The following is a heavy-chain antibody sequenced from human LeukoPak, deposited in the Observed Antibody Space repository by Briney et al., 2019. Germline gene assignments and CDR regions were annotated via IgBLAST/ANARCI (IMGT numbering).Heavy chain of an antibody. CDR2: INSDGSTT. D-gene: IGHD4-17*01. CDR1: GFTFSSYW. CDR3: ARDNYYGDYTIDY. J-gene: IGHJ4*02. Sequence: GGSLRLSCAASGFTFSSYWMHWVRQAPGKGLVWVSRINSDGSTTTYADSVKGRFTISRDNAKNTLYLQMNSLRAEDTAVYFCARDNYYGDYTIDYWGQGTLVTVSS. V-gene: IGHV3-74*01.